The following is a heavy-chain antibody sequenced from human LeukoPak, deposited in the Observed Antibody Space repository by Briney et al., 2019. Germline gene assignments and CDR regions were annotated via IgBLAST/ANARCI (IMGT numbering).Heavy chain of an antibody. J-gene: IGHJ4*02. D-gene: IGHD4-17*01. CDR2: IYYSGST. V-gene: IGHV4-59*01. Sequence: PSETLSLTCTVSGGSISSYYWSWIRQPPGKGREWIGYIYYSGSTNYNPSLKRRVTISVATSTNQFSLKLSSVTAADTAVYYCARAEYGDYSEYFDSWGQGTLVTVSS. CDR3: ARAEYGDYSEYFDS. CDR1: GGSISSYY.